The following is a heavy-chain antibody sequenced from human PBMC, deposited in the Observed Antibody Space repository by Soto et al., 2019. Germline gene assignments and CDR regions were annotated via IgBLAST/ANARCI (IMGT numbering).Heavy chain of an antibody. V-gene: IGHV4-39*01. CDR1: GDSISSSSSY. Sequence: QLLESGPGLVKPSETLSLTCTVSGDSISSSSSYWGWIRQPPGKGLEWIGSIYYSGSTYYNPSLKSRVTISGDTSKTQFSLKLSSVPAADTAVYYCARHPIYLYFYMDVWGKGTTVTVSS. CDR2: IYYSGST. CDR3: ARHPIYLYFYMDV. J-gene: IGHJ6*03.